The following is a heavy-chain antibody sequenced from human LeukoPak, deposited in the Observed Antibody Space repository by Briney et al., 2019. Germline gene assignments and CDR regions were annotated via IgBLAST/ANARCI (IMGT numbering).Heavy chain of an antibody. Sequence: GGSLRLSCAASGFTFSSYAMHWVRQAPGKGLEWVAVISYDGSNKYYADSVKGRFTISRDNSKNTLYLQMNSLRAEDTAVYYCASDYYGSGSLDYWGQGTLVTVSS. CDR3: ASDYYGSGSLDY. V-gene: IGHV3-30*04. CDR1: GFTFSSYA. CDR2: ISYDGSNK. D-gene: IGHD3-10*01. J-gene: IGHJ4*02.